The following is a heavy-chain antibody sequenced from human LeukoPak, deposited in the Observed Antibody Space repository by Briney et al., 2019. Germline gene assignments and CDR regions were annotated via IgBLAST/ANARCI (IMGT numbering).Heavy chain of an antibody. Sequence: SGTLSLTCTVSGGSISSYYWSWIRQPAGKGLEWIGRIYTSGSTNYNPSLKSRVTMSVDTSKNQFSLKLSSVTAADTAVYYCARDRVVVVVAATGAFDIWGQGTMVTVSS. V-gene: IGHV4-4*07. CDR3: ARDRVVVVVAATGAFDI. CDR1: GGSISSYY. J-gene: IGHJ3*02. D-gene: IGHD2-15*01. CDR2: IYTSGST.